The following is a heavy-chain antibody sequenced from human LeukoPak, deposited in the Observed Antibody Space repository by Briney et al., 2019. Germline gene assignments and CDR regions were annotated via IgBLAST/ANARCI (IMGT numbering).Heavy chain of an antibody. CDR1: GGSISTNY. CDR3: ARRRPYYYYMDV. J-gene: IGHJ6*03. V-gene: IGHV4-59*08. CDR2: LYNGGST. Sequence: SETLSLTCTVSGGSISTNYWSWIRQSPGKGLEWIGYLYNGGSTGYNPSLKSRVTISLDTSKNQFSLKLRSVTAADTAVYYCARRRPYYYYMDVWGKGTTVTVSS.